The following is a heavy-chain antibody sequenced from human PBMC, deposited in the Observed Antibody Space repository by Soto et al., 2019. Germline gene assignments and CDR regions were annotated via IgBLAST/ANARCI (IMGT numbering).Heavy chain of an antibody. Sequence: EVQLVESGGGLVQPGGSLRLSCAASGFTFSNYAMTWVRQAPGKGLEWVSAISGSGGSTYYADSVKGRFTISRDNPRNTLYLQMNSLGAEDTAVYYCAKVRGFYCYYGMDVWGQGTTVAVSS. CDR2: ISGSGGST. D-gene: IGHD3-10*01. CDR3: AKVRGFYCYYGMDV. J-gene: IGHJ6*02. CDR1: GFTFSNYA. V-gene: IGHV3-23*04.